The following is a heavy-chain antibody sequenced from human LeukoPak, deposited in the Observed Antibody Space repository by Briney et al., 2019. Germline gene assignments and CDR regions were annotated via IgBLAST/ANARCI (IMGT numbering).Heavy chain of an antibody. CDR2: IIPILGIA. V-gene: IGHV1-69*04. Sequence: ASVKVSCKASGGTFSSYAISWVRQAPGQGLEWMGRIIPILGIANYAQKFQGRVTITADKSTSTAYMELSSLRSEDTAVYYCARQRFGELFLDYWGQGTLATVSS. CDR1: GGTFSSYA. CDR3: ARQRFGELFLDY. D-gene: IGHD3-10*01. J-gene: IGHJ4*02.